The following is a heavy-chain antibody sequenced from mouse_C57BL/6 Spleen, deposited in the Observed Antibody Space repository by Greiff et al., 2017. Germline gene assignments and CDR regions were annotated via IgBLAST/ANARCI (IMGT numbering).Heavy chain of an antibody. CDR3: ARWGYHYFDY. CDR2: IYPSDSET. D-gene: IGHD2-14*01. J-gene: IGHJ2*01. CDR1: GYTFTSYW. Sequence: QVQLQQPGAELVRPGSSVKLSCKASGYTFTSYWMDWVKQRPGQGLEWIGNIYPSDSETHYNQQFKDKATLTVDKSSSTAYMQLSSLTSEDAAVYYGARWGYHYFDYWGQGTTLTVSS. V-gene: IGHV1-61*01.